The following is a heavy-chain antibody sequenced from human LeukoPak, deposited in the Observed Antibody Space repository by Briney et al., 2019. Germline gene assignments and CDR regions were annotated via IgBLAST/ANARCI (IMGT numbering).Heavy chain of an antibody. J-gene: IGHJ4*02. CDR1: GFTFSSYG. CDR2: ISYDGSNK. V-gene: IGHV3-30*18. CDR3: AKWSYYDSWGYFDY. D-gene: IGHD3-22*01. Sequence: PGGSLRLSCAVSGFTFSSYGMHWVRQAPGKGLEWVAVISYDGSNKYYADSVKGRFTISRDNSKNTLYLQMNSLRAEDTAVYYCAKWSYYDSWGYFDYWGQGTLVTVSS.